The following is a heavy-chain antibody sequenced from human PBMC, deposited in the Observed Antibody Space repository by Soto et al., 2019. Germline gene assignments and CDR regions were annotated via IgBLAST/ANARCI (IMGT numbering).Heavy chain of an antibody. Sequence: ASVKVSCKASGYTFTSYYMHWVRQAPGQGLEWMGIINPSGGSTSYAQKFQGRVTMTRDTSTSTVYMELSSLRSEDTAVYYCARGPQPYYYDSSGYYMGYLQHWGQGTLVTVPQ. CDR1: GYTFTSYY. CDR3: ARGPQPYYYDSSGYYMGYLQH. CDR2: INPSGGST. V-gene: IGHV1-46*01. D-gene: IGHD3-22*01. J-gene: IGHJ1*01.